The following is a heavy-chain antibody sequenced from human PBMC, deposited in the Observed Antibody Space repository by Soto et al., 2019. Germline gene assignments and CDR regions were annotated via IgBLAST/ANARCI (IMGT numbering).Heavy chain of an antibody. CDR3: ARVESEYKLLYDYWFDT. J-gene: IGHJ5*02. D-gene: IGHD2-2*02. Sequence: SETLSLTCTVSGGSISSYYWSWIRQPAGKGLEWIGRIYTSGSTNYNPSLKSRVTMSVDTSKNQFSLKLSSVTAADTAVYYCARVESEYKLLYDYWFDTWGQGTLVTVSP. CDR2: IYTSGST. CDR1: GGSISSYY. V-gene: IGHV4-4*07.